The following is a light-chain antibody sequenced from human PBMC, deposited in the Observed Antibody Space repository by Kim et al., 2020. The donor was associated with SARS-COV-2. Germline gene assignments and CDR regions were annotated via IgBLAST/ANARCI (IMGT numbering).Light chain of an antibody. CDR3: NSRDSSGTYV. V-gene: IGLV3-19*01. CDR2: GKN. J-gene: IGLJ1*01. CDR1: SLRSYY. Sequence: SVALGQTVRITCQGDSLRSYYASWYQQKPGQAPVLVIYGKNNRPSGIPDRFSGSSSGNTASLTITGAQAEDEADYYCNSRDSSGTYVFGTGTKVTVL.